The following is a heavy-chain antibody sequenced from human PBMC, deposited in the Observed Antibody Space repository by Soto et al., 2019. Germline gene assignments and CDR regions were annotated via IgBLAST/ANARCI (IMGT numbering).Heavy chain of an antibody. D-gene: IGHD3-9*01. J-gene: IGHJ1*01. Sequence: KPSETLSLTCAGSGGVFSGYSWSWIRQAPGKGLEWIGEIDYRGGTTYNPSLKSRVTISGATSKSQFSLRLTSVTAADTALYFCARSYYKILTGYYTWGQGTQVTVSS. CDR2: IDYRGGT. V-gene: IGHV4-34*01. CDR1: GGVFSGYS. CDR3: ARSYYKILTGYYT.